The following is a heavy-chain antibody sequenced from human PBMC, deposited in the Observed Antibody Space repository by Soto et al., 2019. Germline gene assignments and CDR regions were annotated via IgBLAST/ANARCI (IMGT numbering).Heavy chain of an antibody. J-gene: IGHJ6*02. V-gene: IGHV3-23*01. CDR1: GFTFSSYA. CDR3: AEPETPGYCSGGSSVSVYAFSDCIDV. CDR2: ISGSSGST. D-gene: IGHD2-15*01. Sequence: GGSLRLSCAASGFTFSSYAMSWVRQAPGKGLEWVSAISGSSGSTYYADSVKGRFTISRDNSKNTLYLQMNSLRAEDLAVYDCAEPETPGYCSGGSSVSVYAFSDCIDVWGQGTTVTVSS.